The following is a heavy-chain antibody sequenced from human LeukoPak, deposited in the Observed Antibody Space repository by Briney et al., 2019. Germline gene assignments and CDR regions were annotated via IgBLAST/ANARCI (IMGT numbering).Heavy chain of an antibody. J-gene: IGHJ6*02. CDR3: ARDGSGWSRDV. CDR1: GFTFSPRG. CDR2: ISARNDM. Sequence: GGSLRLSCAASGFTFSPRGMTWVRQAPGKGLEWVSTISARNDMYYADSMKGRVTISRDNAKNSLYLQLNGLRAEDTAGYYCARDGSGWSRDVWGQGTTVTVSS. V-gene: IGHV3-21*01. D-gene: IGHD6-19*01.